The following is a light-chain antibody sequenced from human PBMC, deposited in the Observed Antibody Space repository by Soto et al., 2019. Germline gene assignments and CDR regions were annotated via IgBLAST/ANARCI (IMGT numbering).Light chain of an antibody. Sequence: DIQMTQSPSSVSASVGDRIIITCRASQYISTWLAWYQQQPGEAPKLLIFAASRLHGGVPSRFSGSGSGTDFTITINNLQPDDFATHYCQQADSFPLTFGGATKVEVK. CDR2: AAS. J-gene: IGKJ4*01. CDR3: QQADSFPLT. V-gene: IGKV1D-12*01. CDR1: QYISTW.